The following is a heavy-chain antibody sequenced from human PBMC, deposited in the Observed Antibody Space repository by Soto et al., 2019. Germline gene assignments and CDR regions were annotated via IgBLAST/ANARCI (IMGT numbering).Heavy chain of an antibody. V-gene: IGHV4-39*01. CDR1: GGSISSSSYY. CDR3: ARRLMPEPDYGDYYYFDY. Sequence: PSETLSLTCTVSGGSISSSSYYWGWIRQPPGKGLEWIGSIYYSGSTYYNPSLKSRVTISVDTSKNQFSLKLSSVTAADTAVYYCARRLMPEPDYGDYYYFDYWGQGTLVTVS. J-gene: IGHJ4*02. CDR2: IYYSGST. D-gene: IGHD4-17*01.